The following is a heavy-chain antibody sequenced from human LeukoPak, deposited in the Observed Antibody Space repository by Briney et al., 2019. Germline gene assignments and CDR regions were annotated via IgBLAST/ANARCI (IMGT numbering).Heavy chain of an antibody. Sequence: GGSLRLSCAASGFAFSNYGMNWVRQAPGKGLEWVSAITGSGGTTYYADSMKGRFTISRDNSKNTLYLQMNSLRAEDTAVYYCAKRYSSGWSPSAFDIWGQGTMVTVSS. CDR2: ITGSGGTT. V-gene: IGHV3-23*01. CDR1: GFAFSNYG. CDR3: AKRYSSGWSPSAFDI. J-gene: IGHJ3*02. D-gene: IGHD6-19*01.